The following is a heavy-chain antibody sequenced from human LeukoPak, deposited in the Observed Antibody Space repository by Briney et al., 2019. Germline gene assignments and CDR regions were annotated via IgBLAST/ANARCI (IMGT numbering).Heavy chain of an antibody. CDR1: GGSISSGSYY. D-gene: IGHD1-26*01. Sequence: SQTLSLTCTVSGGSISSGSYYWSWVRQPAGKGLEWIGRIYTSGSTNYNPSLKSRATISVDTSKNQFPLKLSSVTAADTAVYYCASNYGIVGANNAFDIWGQGTMVTVSS. CDR3: ASNYGIVGANNAFDI. J-gene: IGHJ3*02. CDR2: IYTSGST. V-gene: IGHV4-61*02.